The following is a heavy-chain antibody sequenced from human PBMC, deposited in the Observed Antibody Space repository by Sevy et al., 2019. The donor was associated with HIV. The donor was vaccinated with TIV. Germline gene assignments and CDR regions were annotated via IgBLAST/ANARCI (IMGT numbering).Heavy chain of an antibody. V-gene: IGHV3-49*03. J-gene: IGHJ4*02. Sequence: GGSLRLSCTTSGYPFANHAISWFRQAPGKGQEWVGYIRSKGYGGTIEYAPSVRDRFAISRDDSKGVAFLQMNSLQTGDTAVYYCAREHRGAYWGQGTLVTVSS. D-gene: IGHD3-16*01. CDR1: GYPFANHA. CDR2: IRSKGYGGTI. CDR3: AREHRGAY.